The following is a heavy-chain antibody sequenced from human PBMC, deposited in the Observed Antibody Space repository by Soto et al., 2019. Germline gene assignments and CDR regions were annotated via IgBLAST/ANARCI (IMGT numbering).Heavy chain of an antibody. J-gene: IGHJ1*01. D-gene: IGHD1-7*01. Sequence: SETLSLTRTVSGVSISSSTQYWGWIRQPPGKGLEWIGSIYQSGSAYYNPSFKSRVSISVDPSKNQFSLTLDSVTAADTAVYFCARQENSWGQGTLVTVSS. CDR3: ARQENS. V-gene: IGHV4-39*01. CDR2: IYQSGSA. CDR1: GVSISSSTQY.